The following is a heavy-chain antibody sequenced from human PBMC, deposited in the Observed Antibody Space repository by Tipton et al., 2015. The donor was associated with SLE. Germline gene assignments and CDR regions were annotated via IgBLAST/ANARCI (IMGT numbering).Heavy chain of an antibody. CDR3: ARGRTYYYDSSGPFRYFDY. CDR2: IYYSGST. Sequence: LRLSCTVSGGSISSGDYYWNWIRQPPGKGLEWIGYIYYSGSTYYNPSLKSRVTISVDTSKNQFSLKLSSVTAADTAVYYCARGRTYYYDSSGPFRYFDYWGQGTLVTVSS. CDR1: GGSISSGDYY. V-gene: IGHV4-30-4*01. J-gene: IGHJ4*02. D-gene: IGHD3-22*01.